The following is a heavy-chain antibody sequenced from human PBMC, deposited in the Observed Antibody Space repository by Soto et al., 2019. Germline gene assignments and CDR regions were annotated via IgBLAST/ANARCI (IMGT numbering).Heavy chain of an antibody. D-gene: IGHD4-17*01. CDR1: GGTFSSYA. J-gene: IGHJ5*02. Sequence: ASVKVSCKASGGTFSSYAISWVRQAPGQGLEWMGGIIPIFGTANYAQKFQGRVTITADESTSTAYLDLSSLRSEDTAVYYCAIGGDYFLSRSCFDPWGQGTLVTVSS. CDR3: AIGGDYFLSRSCFDP. CDR2: IIPIFGTA. V-gene: IGHV1-69*13.